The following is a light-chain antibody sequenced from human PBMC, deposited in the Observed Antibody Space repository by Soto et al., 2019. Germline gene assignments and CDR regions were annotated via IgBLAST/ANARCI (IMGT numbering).Light chain of an antibody. CDR2: EVS. J-gene: IGLJ2*01. V-gene: IGLV2-14*01. CDR1: SSDIGGYNY. Sequence: QSALTQPASVSGSPGQSITISCTGTSSDIGGYNYVSWYQQHPGKAPKLMIYEVSKRPSGVSNRFSGSKSGNTASLTISGLQAEDEADYYCSSFASTYTLLFGGGTKVTVL. CDR3: SSFASTYTLL.